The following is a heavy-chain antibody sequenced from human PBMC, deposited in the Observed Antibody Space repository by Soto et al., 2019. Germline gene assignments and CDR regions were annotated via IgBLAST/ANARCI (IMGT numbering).Heavy chain of an antibody. CDR2: ISYSGST. D-gene: IGHD2-8*02. CDR3: ARDKITGLFDY. Sequence: SETLSLTCSVSGGSVSSNYWNWIRQPPGKGLEWIGYISYSGSTNYNPSLKSRVTISVDTSKNQLSLQLSSVTAADTAVYYCARDKITGLFDYWGQGTLVTVSS. J-gene: IGHJ4*02. CDR1: GGSVSSNY. V-gene: IGHV4-59*02.